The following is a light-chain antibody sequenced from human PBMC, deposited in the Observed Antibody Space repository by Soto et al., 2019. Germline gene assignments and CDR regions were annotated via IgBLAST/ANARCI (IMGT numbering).Light chain of an antibody. Sequence: EIVLTQSPGTLSLSPGERATLSCRASRSVSSSSLAWYQQKPGQAPRLLIYDASFRATGIPDRFSGSGSGTDFTLTISRLEPEDFAVYYCQQYGSSLCTFGQGTKLEIK. CDR3: QQYGSSLCT. CDR1: RSVSSSS. CDR2: DAS. V-gene: IGKV3-20*01. J-gene: IGKJ2*02.